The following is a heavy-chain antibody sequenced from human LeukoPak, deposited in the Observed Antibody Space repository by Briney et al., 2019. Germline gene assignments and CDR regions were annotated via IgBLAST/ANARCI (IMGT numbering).Heavy chain of an antibody. D-gene: IGHD3-10*01. V-gene: IGHV4-4*07. J-gene: IGHJ6*03. CDR1: RGSINTYY. CDR3: ARGDDHHGSRNTHYYYYYMDD. Sequence: PSETLSLTCTVSRGSINTYYLSWLRHPPGKGLEWMWRIYTSRSVIYNPSPPSRVTMSVDTSKKKFSMKLNSVTAADTAVYYCARGDDHHGSRNTHYYYYYMDDWGKGTTVTVSS. CDR2: IYTSRSV.